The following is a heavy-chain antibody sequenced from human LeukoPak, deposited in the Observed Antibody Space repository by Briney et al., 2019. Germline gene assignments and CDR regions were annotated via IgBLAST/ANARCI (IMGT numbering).Heavy chain of an antibody. CDR3: GRQGYTAIYYFVDY. CDR2: IYPTGTT. J-gene: IGHJ4*02. V-gene: IGHV4-4*07. CDR1: GGSINSYY. D-gene: IGHD2/OR15-2a*01. Sequence: PSETLSLTCTVSGGSINSYYWGWVRRPAGKGLEWIGRIYPTGTTNYSPSFKSRLTMSLDTSKNQFSLKLRSVTAADTAVYYCGRQGYTAIYYFVDYWTQGTLVTVSS.